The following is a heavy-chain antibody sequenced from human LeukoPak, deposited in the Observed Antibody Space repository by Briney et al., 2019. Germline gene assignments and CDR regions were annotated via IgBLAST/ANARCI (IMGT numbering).Heavy chain of an antibody. CDR2: ISYDGSNK. J-gene: IGHJ4*02. Sequence: GGSLRLSCAASGFTFSSYAMHWVRQGPGKGREGVAGISYDGSNKYYADSVKGRFTISRDNSKNTLYLQMNSLRAEDTAVYYCARDLDIVATIVFDYWGQGTLVTVSS. D-gene: IGHD5-12*01. CDR1: GFTFSSYA. CDR3: ARDLDIVATIVFDY. V-gene: IGHV3-30*04.